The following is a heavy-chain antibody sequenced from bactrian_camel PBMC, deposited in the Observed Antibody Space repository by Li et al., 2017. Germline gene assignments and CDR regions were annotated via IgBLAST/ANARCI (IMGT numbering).Heavy chain of an antibody. J-gene: IGHJ6*01. Sequence: HVQLVESGGGSVQAGGSLRLSCVVSGYEYSNLRMAWFRQAPGKEREGIAAISKYGATKYADSVKGRFTISKDNAKKTLYLQMNSLKSEDTGLYYCATSLTDNWLRGFGYWGQGTQVTVS. CDR2: ISKYGAT. D-gene: IGHD7*01. V-gene: IGHV3S53*01. CDR3: ATSLTDNWLRGFGY. CDR1: GYEYSNLR.